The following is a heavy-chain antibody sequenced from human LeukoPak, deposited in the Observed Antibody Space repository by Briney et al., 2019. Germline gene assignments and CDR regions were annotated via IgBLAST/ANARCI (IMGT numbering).Heavy chain of an antibody. CDR1: GGTFSSYA. V-gene: IGHV1-69*13. Sequence: EASVKVSCKASGGTFSSYAISWVRQAPGQGLEWMGGTIPIFGTANYAQKFQGRVTITADESTSTAYMELSSLRPEDTAVYYCAREGREKGYYDSSGYYLDYWGQGTLVTVSS. J-gene: IGHJ4*02. CDR2: TIPIFGTA. CDR3: AREGREKGYYDSSGYYLDY. D-gene: IGHD3-22*01.